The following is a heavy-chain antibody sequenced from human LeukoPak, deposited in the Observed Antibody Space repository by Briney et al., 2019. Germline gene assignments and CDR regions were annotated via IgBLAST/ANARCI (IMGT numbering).Heavy chain of an antibody. CDR3: ASTSPIDYYDSSGYVST. J-gene: IGHJ5*02. CDR1: GGSFSGYY. D-gene: IGHD3-22*01. Sequence: SETLSLTCAVYGGSFSGYYWSWIRQPPGKGLEWIGEINHSGSTNYNPSLKSRVTISVDTSKNQFSLKLSSVTAADTAVYYCASTSPIDYYDSSGYVSTWGQGTLVTASS. CDR2: INHSGST. V-gene: IGHV4-34*01.